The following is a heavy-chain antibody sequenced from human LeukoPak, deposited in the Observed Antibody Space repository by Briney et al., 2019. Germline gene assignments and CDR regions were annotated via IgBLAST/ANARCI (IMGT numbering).Heavy chain of an antibody. Sequence: SVKVSCKASGGTFSSYTISWVRQAPGQGLEWMGRIIPILGIANYAQKFQGRVTITADKSTSTAYMELSSLRSEDTAVYYCARADRGWGAIDIWGQGTMVTVSS. V-gene: IGHV1-69*02. CDR1: GGTFSSYT. D-gene: IGHD1-26*01. CDR2: IIPILGIA. J-gene: IGHJ3*02. CDR3: ARADRGWGAIDI.